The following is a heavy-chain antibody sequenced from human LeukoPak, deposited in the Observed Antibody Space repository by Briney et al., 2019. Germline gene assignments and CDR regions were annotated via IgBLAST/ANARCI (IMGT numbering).Heavy chain of an antibody. CDR2: ISYDGSNK. CDR1: GFTFSSYA. J-gene: IGHJ4*02. Sequence: GRSLRLPCAASGFTFSSYAMHWVRQAPGKGLEWVAVISYDGSNKYYADSVKGRFTISRDNSKNTLYLQMNSLRAEDTAVYYCARGVRASLDYWGQGTLVTVSS. V-gene: IGHV3-30-3*01. D-gene: IGHD3-16*02. CDR3: ARGVRASLDY.